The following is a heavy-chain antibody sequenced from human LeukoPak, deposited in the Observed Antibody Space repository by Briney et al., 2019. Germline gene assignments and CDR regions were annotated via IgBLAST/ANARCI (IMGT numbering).Heavy chain of an antibody. D-gene: IGHD3-10*01. Sequence: ASVKVSCKASGGTFSSYGISWVRQAPGQGLEWMGWISAYNGNTNYAQKLQGRVTMTTDTSTSTAYMELRSLRSDDTAVYYCARRDHGSGSYYNVLDYWGQGTLVTVSS. CDR2: ISAYNGNT. J-gene: IGHJ4*02. V-gene: IGHV1-18*01. CDR3: ARRDHGSGSYYNVLDY. CDR1: GGTFSSYG.